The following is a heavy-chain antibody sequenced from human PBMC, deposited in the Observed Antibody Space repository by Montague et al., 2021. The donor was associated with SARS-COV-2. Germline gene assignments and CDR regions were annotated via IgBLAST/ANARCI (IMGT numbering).Heavy chain of an antibody. V-gene: IGHV6-1*01. J-gene: IGHJ4*02. CDR3: ARGWVATIPHMDN. D-gene: IGHD5-12*01. CDR1: GDNDCVMGPA. CDR2: TYFRSKWHN. Sequence: CAISGDNDCVMGPAWSSIRHSSSIGPERLVGTYFRSKWHNDYAVSVKSRITINPDTSKNQFSLQLKSVTPEDTAVYYCARGWVATIPHMDNWGQGSLVIVSS.